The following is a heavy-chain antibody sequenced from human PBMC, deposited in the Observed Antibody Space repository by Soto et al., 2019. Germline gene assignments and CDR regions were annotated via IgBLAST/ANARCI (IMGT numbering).Heavy chain of an antibody. D-gene: IGHD3-3*01. V-gene: IGHV1-18*01. CDR2: ISAYNGNT. CDR1: GYTFTSYG. Sequence: ASVKVSCKASGYTFTSYGISWVRQAPGQGLEWMGWISAYNGNTNYAQKLQGRVTMTTDTSTSTAYMELRSLRSDDTAAYYCARDRPLRDLDPNGAYYYYYGMDVWGQGTTVTVSS. CDR3: ARDRPLRDLDPNGAYYYYYGMDV. J-gene: IGHJ6*02.